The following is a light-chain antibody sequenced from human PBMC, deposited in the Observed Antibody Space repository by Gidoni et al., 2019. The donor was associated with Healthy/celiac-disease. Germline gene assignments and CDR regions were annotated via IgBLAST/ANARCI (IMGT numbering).Light chain of an antibody. Sequence: DIVMTQSPLPLPVTPGEPASISCRSSQSLLHSNGYNYLDWYLQKPGQSPQLLIYLGSNRASGVPDRFSGSGSGTDFTLKISRVEAEDVGVYYCMQALQTPLTFXGXTKVXIK. CDR2: LGS. CDR1: QSLLHSNGYNY. CDR3: MQALQTPLT. J-gene: IGKJ4*01. V-gene: IGKV2-28*01.